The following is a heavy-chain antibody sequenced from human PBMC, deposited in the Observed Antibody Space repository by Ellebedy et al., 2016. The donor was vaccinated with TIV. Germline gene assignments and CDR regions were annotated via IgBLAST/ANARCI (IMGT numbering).Heavy chain of an antibody. CDR3: ARDTRSGSYDY. CDR1: GFTFSSYA. D-gene: IGHD3-10*01. J-gene: IGHJ4*02. V-gene: IGHV3-30*01. CDR2: ISYDGSNK. Sequence: PGGSLRLSCAASGFTFSSYAMHWVRQAPGKGLEWVAVISYDGSNKYYADSVKGRFTLSRDNSKKTLYLQMNSLRAEDTALYYCARDTRSGSYDYWGQGTLVTVSS.